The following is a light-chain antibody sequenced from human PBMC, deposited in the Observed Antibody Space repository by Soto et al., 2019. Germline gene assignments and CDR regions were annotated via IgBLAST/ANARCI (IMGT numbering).Light chain of an antibody. CDR2: DAS. V-gene: IGKV1-5*01. CDR3: QQYHNYPRT. CDR1: ESIRTW. Sequence: DIQMTQSPSTLSASIGDRVTITCRASESIRTWLAWYQHKPGKAPKFLIYDASSLESGVPSRSSGSGSGTEFTLTISNLQPDDFATYFCQQYHNYPRTFGQGTKV. J-gene: IGKJ1*01.